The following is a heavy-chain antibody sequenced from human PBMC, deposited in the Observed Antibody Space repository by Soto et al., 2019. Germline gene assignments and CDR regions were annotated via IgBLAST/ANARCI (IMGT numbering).Heavy chain of an antibody. Sequence: PSETLSLTCAVYGGSFSGYHWSWIRQPPGKGLEWIGEISHSGSTNYNPSLKSRVTISVDTSKNQFSLKLSSVTAADTAVYYCAIRALISHYWGQGTLVTVSS. CDR2: ISHSGST. D-gene: IGHD3-3*02. V-gene: IGHV4-34*01. CDR1: GGSFSGYH. CDR3: AIRALISHY. J-gene: IGHJ4*02.